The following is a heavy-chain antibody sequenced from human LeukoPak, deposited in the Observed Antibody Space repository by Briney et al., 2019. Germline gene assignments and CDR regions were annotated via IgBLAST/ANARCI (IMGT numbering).Heavy chain of an antibody. J-gene: IGHJ6*03. D-gene: IGHD1-26*01. CDR2: ISAYNGKT. Sequence: ASVKVSCKASGYTFTRYGISWVRQAPGQGLEWMGWISAYNGKTNYAQKLQGRVTMTTDTSTSTAYMELRSLRSDDTAVYYCARGIVGATSYYYYYYMDVWGKGTTVTVSS. CDR1: GYTFTRYG. V-gene: IGHV1-18*01. CDR3: ARGIVGATSYYYYYYMDV.